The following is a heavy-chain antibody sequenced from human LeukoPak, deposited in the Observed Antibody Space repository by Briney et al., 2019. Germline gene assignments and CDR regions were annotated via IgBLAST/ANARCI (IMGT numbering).Heavy chain of an antibody. D-gene: IGHD3-10*01. Sequence: GASVKVSCKVSGYTLTELSMHWVRQAPGKGLEWMGGFDPEDGETVYAQKFQGRVTMTEDTSTDTAYMELSSLRSEDTAVYYCATDKGYYGSGSYHYYFDYWGQGTLVTVSS. CDR3: ATDKGYYGSGSYHYYFDY. J-gene: IGHJ4*02. CDR1: GYTLTELS. CDR2: FDPEDGET. V-gene: IGHV1-24*01.